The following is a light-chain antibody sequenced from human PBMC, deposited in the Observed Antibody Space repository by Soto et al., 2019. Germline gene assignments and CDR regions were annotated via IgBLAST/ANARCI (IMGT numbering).Light chain of an antibody. Sequence: QSALTQPASVSGSPGQSITISCTGTSSDIGDYNYVSWYQQHPGKAPKFLIYDVSNRPSGVSNRFSGSKSGNTASLTISGLQAEDEADYYCSSYRSRNHVVFGGGTKLTVL. CDR3: SSYRSRNHVV. CDR2: DVS. CDR1: SSDIGDYNY. V-gene: IGLV2-14*03. J-gene: IGLJ2*01.